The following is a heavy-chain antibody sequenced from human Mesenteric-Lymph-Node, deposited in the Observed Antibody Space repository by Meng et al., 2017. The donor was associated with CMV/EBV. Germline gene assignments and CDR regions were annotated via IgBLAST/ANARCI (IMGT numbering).Heavy chain of an antibody. D-gene: IGHD5-24*01. CDR1: EFSFAAYT. CDR3: AEENNYNNV. V-gene: IGHV3-9*01. CDR2: ISWKSVSI. Sequence: GRSLRLSWAASEFSFAAYTTHWVRQAPGKGLEWVSGISWKSVSIGYADSVKGRFTISRDNAKNSLYLQMNSLRAEDTALYYCAEENNYNNVWGQGTLVTVSS. J-gene: IGHJ4*02.